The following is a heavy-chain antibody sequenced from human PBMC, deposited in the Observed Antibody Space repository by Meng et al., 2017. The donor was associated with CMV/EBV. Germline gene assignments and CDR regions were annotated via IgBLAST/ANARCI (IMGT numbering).Heavy chain of an antibody. V-gene: IGHV4-61*01. CDR3: ERVRFDLWFGDRLPYGMDV. CDR1: GGSFSSVSYY. J-gene: IGHJ6*02. Sequence: SETLSLTCTVSGGSFSSVSYYWSWIRQPPGKGLEWFGYIYYSGSTNYNPSLKSRVTISVDTSKNQFSLKLSSVTAADTGVYYCERVRFDLWFGDRLPYGMDVWGQGTTVTVSS. D-gene: IGHD3-10*01. CDR2: IYYSGST.